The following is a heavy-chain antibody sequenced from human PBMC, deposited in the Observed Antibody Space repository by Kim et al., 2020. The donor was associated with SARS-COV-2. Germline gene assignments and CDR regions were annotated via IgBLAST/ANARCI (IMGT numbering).Heavy chain of an antibody. CDR2: INPSGGSP. V-gene: IGHV1-46*01. J-gene: IGHJ3*02. Sequence: ASVKVSCKASGYTFTSYYMHWVRQAPGQGLEWMGIINPSGGSPSYAQKFQGRVTMTRDTSTSTVYMELSSLRSEDTAVYYCARTYYDILAGYHPLDAFDIGGQRRMVTVSS. CDR1: GYTFTSYY. CDR3: ARTYYDILAGYHPLDAFDI. D-gene: IGHD3-9*01.